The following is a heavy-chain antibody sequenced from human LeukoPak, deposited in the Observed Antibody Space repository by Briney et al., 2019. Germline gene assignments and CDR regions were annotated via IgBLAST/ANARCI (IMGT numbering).Heavy chain of an antibody. Sequence: GGSLRLSCAASGFTFSSYEMNWVRQAPGKGLEWVSVIYSGGSTYYADSVKGRFTISRDNSKNTLYLQMNSLRAEDTAVYYCARDDTFESTWGQGTLVTVSS. V-gene: IGHV3-53*01. CDR3: ARDDTFEST. D-gene: IGHD3-16*01. CDR2: IYSGGST. CDR1: GFTFSSYE. J-gene: IGHJ5*02.